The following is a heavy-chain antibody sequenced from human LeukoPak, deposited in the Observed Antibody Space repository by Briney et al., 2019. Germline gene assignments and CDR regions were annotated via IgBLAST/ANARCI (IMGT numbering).Heavy chain of an antibody. D-gene: IGHD6-13*01. Sequence: SETLSLTCDVSGGSFNDYYWSWIRQAPGKGLEWIGEIRHSGSTNYNPPLKGRVTVSVDTSKNQFSLRLTSVTAADTAVYYCASGGSSSWYRWFDPWGQGTLVTVSS. CDR1: GGSFNDYY. J-gene: IGHJ5*02. V-gene: IGHV4-34*01. CDR3: ASGGSSSWYRWFDP. CDR2: IRHSGST.